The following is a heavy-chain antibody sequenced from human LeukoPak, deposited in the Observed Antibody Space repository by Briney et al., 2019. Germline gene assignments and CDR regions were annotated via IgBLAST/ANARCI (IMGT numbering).Heavy chain of an antibody. CDR2: IYYSGST. D-gene: IGHD3/OR15-3a*01. CDR1: GGSISSYY. CDR3: ARYGPDLSDGPGDWLLYYYYYMDV. J-gene: IGHJ6*03. V-gene: IGHV4-59*01. Sequence: SETLSLTCTVSGGSISSYYWSWIRQPPGKGLEWIGYIYYSGSTNYNPSLKSRVTISVDTSTNKFSLKLRTLTAADTAVYYCARYGPDLSDGPGDWLLYYYYYMDVWGKGTTVTISS.